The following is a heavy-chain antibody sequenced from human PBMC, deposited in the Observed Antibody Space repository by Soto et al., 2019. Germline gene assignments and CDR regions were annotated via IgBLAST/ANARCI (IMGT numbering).Heavy chain of an antibody. D-gene: IGHD2-21*01. CDR1: GFTFNTYD. V-gene: IGHV3-21*01. J-gene: IGHJ5*02. CDR3: VRSGTARLLRHSWFDT. CDR2: ITTSSAYI. Sequence: EVQLVESGGGLVKPGGSLRLSCAASGFTFNTYDMNWVRQAPGKGLEWVSSITTSSAYIYYADSLKGRITISRDNAKNSLLLQMISLRAEDTAVYYCVRSGTARLLRHSWFDTWGQGTLVTVSS.